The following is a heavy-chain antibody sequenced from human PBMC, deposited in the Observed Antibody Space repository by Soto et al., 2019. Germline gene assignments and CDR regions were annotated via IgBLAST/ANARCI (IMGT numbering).Heavy chain of an antibody. J-gene: IGHJ4*02. D-gene: IGHD1-26*01. V-gene: IGHV2-70*01. CDR2: SVWAHDK. CDR1: GFSLSNSGMC. Sequence: VSGRTLLNPTQPLTLSCNFSGFSLSNSGMCVSSIRQPPGQAREWLALSVWAHDKYYNTTPKTRLTISKATSKNQVVLTMTNMDPVDTAPYYCARVVGAALDYWGQGTLVTVSS. CDR3: ARVVGAALDY.